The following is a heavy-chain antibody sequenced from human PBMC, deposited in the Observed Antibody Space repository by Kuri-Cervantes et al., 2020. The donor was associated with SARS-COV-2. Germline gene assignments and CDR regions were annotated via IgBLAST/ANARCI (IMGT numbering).Heavy chain of an antibody. CDR2: IIPTLGIA. Sequence: SVKVSCKASGGTFSSYAISWVRQAPGQGLEWMGGIIPTLGIANYSQKFQGRLTITADKSTSTAYMELSSLRSEDTAVYYCARDQNYYDSSGYTNWGQGTLVTVSS. V-gene: IGHV1-69*10. J-gene: IGHJ4*02. CDR3: ARDQNYYDSSGYTN. CDR1: GGTFSSYA. D-gene: IGHD3-22*01.